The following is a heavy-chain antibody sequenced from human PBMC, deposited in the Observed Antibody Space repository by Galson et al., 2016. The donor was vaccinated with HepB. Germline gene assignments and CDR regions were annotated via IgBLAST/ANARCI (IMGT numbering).Heavy chain of an antibody. Sequence: SVKVSCKASGYTFTSYYMHWVRQAPGLGLEWMAIINPSDDTTFYAQKFQGRVTVTRDTSTSTVYMELSSLRSEDTAVYYCARGGRYSYGYDHYYYYMDVWGKGTTVTVSS. D-gene: IGHD5-18*01. V-gene: IGHV1-46*01. J-gene: IGHJ6*03. CDR2: INPSDDTT. CDR1: GYTFTSYY. CDR3: ARGGRYSYGYDHYYYYMDV.